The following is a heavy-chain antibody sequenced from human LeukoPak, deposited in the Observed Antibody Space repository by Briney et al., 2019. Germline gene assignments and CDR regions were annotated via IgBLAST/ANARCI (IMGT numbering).Heavy chain of an antibody. Sequence: GGSLRLSCAASGFTFSMYAMHWVRQAPGKGLEWVAVISEDGSHKYYADSVKGRFIISRDNSKSTLYLQINSLRAEDTALYSCAYDSGNYYFDSWGQGTLVTVSS. CDR3: AYDSGNYYFDS. D-gene: IGHD5-12*01. CDR2: ISEDGSHK. J-gene: IGHJ4*02. CDR1: GFTFSMYA. V-gene: IGHV3-30*04.